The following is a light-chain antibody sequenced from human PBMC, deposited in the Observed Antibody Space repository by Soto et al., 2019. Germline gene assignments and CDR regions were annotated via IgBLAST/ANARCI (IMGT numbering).Light chain of an antibody. V-gene: IGKV3-11*02. CDR1: QNIDTY. J-gene: IGKJ4*01. CDR2: DAS. Sequence: EIVWTQSPATLSLSPGERVTLSCRASQNIDTYLAWYQQNPGHAPSLLLYDASSRATGLPARFSGSGSGRDFTLTITSLEPEDSAVYYCQQRRNGPLTFGWGTKVEIK. CDR3: QQRRNGPLT.